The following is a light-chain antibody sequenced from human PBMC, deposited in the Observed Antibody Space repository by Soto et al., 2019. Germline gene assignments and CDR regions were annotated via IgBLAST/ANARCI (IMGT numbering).Light chain of an antibody. V-gene: IGLV2-8*01. CDR1: SSDVGGYSY. Sequence: QSALTQPPSASGSPGQSVTISCTGSSSDVGGYSYVSWYQQLPGKAPKLMIHEVTKRPSGVPDRFSGSKSGNTAFLTVSGLQAGDEADYYCSSFAGANIWVFGGGTKVTVL. CDR2: EVT. J-gene: IGLJ3*02. CDR3: SSFAGANIWV.